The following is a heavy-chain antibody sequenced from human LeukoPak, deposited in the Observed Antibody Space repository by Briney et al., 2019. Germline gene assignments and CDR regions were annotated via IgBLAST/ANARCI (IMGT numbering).Heavy chain of an antibody. CDR1: GITLSNYG. CDR3: AKRGVVIRVILVGFHKEAYYFDS. CDR2: ISDSGGST. V-gene: IGHV3-23*01. Sequence: QTGGSLRLSCAVSGITLSNYGMSWVRQAPGKGLEWVAGISDSGGSTNYADSVKGRFTISRDNPRNTLSLQMNSLRAEDTAVYFCAKRGVVIRVILVGFHKEAYYFDSWGQGALVTVSS. D-gene: IGHD3-22*01. J-gene: IGHJ4*02.